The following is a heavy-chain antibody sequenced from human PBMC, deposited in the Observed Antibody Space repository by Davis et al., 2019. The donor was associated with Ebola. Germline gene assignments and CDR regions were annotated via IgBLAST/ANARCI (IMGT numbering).Heavy chain of an antibody. Sequence: GESLKISCAASGFRFATYTMNWVRQAPGKGLEWLAVISFDGSNEDYADSVKGRFTISRDNSKNTLYLQMNSLRGEDTAMYYCVKTQFLEWSYGLDVWGQGTTVTVSS. J-gene: IGHJ6*02. D-gene: IGHD3-3*01. CDR1: GFRFATYT. CDR3: VKTQFLEWSYGLDV. V-gene: IGHV3-30*18. CDR2: ISFDGSNE.